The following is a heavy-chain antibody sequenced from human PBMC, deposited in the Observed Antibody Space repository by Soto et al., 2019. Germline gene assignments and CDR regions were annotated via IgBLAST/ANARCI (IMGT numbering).Heavy chain of an antibody. CDR2: INTSGNT. CDR1: GGSITSYR. V-gene: IGHV4-4*07. D-gene: IGHD1-7*01. Sequence: QVQLQESGPGLVKPLETLSLTCTVSGGSITSYRWSWIRQSAGKGLEWIGRINTSGNTHYNPSLKSRVTVSIDTSRNQCFLTVNSVTAADSAVYYCARESGDNWDYEAYWGQGTPVTVSS. J-gene: IGHJ4*02. CDR3: ARESGDNWDYEAY.